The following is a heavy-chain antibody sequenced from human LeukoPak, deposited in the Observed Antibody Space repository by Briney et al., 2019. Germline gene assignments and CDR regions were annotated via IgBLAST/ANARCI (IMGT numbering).Heavy chain of an antibody. CDR1: GFTVSSIY. Sequence: GGSLRLSCAASGFTVSSIYMSWVRQAPGKGLEWVSVIYTGGSTSYADSVKGRFTISRDNSTNTLYLQMNNLRAEDTAVYYCARGGSSSPENYGMDVWGQGTTVTVSS. CDR2: IYTGGST. CDR3: ARGGSSSPENYGMDV. D-gene: IGHD1-26*01. J-gene: IGHJ6*02. V-gene: IGHV3-53*01.